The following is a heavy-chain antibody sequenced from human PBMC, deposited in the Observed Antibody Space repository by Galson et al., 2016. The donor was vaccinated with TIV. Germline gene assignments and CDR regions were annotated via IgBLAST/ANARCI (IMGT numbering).Heavy chain of an antibody. CDR1: GYSISSGYY. J-gene: IGHJ3*01. D-gene: IGHD3-16*01. CDR3: ARTVGDDAFDF. Sequence: ETLSLTCAVSGYSISSGYYWGWIRQPPGKGLEWIGTIYHDGSTYYSPSLKSRVTMSVDTSNNHFSLNLTSVTAADTALYYCARTVGDDAFDFWGQGTLVSVSS. CDR2: IYHDGST. V-gene: IGHV4-38-2*01.